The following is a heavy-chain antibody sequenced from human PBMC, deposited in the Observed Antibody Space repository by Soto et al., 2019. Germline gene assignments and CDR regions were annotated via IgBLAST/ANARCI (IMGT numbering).Heavy chain of an antibody. J-gene: IGHJ4*01. D-gene: IGHD3-10*02. CDR2: IKMDASEK. CDR1: GFTFGSCW. Sequence: GGSLRLSCAASGFTFGSCWMSWVRQARGKGLEWLATIKMDASEKKYVDSVKSRFTMSRDNCTNTLYLQMDSLRAEDTAVYYCATDSGFCSGPSVQQYIDFWGHAILVTVS. V-gene: IGHV3-7*01. CDR3: ATDSGFCSGPSVQQYIDF.